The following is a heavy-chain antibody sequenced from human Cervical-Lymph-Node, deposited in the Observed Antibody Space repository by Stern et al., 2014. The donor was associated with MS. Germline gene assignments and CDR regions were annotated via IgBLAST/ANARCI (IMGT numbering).Heavy chain of an antibody. V-gene: IGHV1-2*06. Sequence: VQLVQSGAEVEEAGASVKVSCKASGYTFTSYYIHWVRQAPGQGLEWMGRINPSSGGTNYAQKFQGRVTMTRDTSISTAYMDLTRLKSDDTAVYFCARDFSSSSPDAFDVWGQGTMVTVSS. CDR2: INPSSGGT. CDR3: ARDFSSSSPDAFDV. CDR1: GYTFTSYY. J-gene: IGHJ3*01. D-gene: IGHD6-6*01.